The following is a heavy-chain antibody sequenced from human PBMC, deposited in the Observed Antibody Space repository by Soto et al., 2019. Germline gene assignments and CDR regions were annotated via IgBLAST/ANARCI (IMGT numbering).Heavy chain of an antibody. CDR2: IWADGSNK. V-gene: IGHV3-33*01. D-gene: IGHD6-19*01. Sequence: QVQLVESGGGVVQPGRSLRLSCAASGFTFSSYGMHWVRQAPGKGLEWVAVIWADGSNKYYADSVKGRFTISRDNSKNTLYLQMNSLGAEDTAEYYCASGRSSGWGPLDYWGQGTLVTVSS. CDR1: GFTFSSYG. CDR3: ASGRSSGWGPLDY. J-gene: IGHJ4*02.